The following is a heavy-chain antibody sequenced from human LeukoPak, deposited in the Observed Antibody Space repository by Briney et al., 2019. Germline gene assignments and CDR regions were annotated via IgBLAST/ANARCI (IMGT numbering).Heavy chain of an antibody. D-gene: IGHD4-17*01. CDR1: GGSISSYY. CDR3: ARATTAYYYGMDV. Sequence: SETLSLTCTVSGGSISSYYWSWIRQPPGKGQEWIGYIYYSGNTNYNPSLKSRVTISVDRSKNQFSLKLSSVTAADTAVYYCARATTAYYYGMDVWGQGTTVTVSS. J-gene: IGHJ6*02. CDR2: IYYSGNT. V-gene: IGHV4-59*12.